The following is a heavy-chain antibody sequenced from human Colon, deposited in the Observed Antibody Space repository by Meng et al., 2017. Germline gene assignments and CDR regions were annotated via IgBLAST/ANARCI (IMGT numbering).Heavy chain of an antibody. Sequence: QVQLQESGPGLGRPSETLSLMCTVSGGSVSSAAYQWGWIRQPPGKGLEWIGYAANSFDPSPNYNPSLKSRVTISLDTPKNQFSLKLTSVTAADTAVYYCARDYWGSLDYWGQGILVTVAS. CDR3: ARDYWGSLDY. CDR2: AANSFDPSP. J-gene: IGHJ4*02. V-gene: IGHV4-61*08. CDR1: GGSVSSAAYQ. D-gene: IGHD7-27*01.